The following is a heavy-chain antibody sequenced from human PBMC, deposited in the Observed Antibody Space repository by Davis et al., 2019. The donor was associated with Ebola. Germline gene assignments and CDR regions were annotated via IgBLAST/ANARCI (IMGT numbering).Heavy chain of an antibody. CDR1: GFSLSTYT. J-gene: IGHJ6*02. CDR3: VKTQFLEWSYGMDV. V-gene: IGHV3-64D*06. Sequence: PGGSLRLSCSASGFSLSTYTMHWVRQAPGKGLEYVSAISSNGGSTYYADSVKGRFTISRDNSKNTLYLQMSSLRAEDTAVYYCVKTQFLEWSYGMDVWGQGTTVTVSS. D-gene: IGHD3-3*01. CDR2: ISSNGGST.